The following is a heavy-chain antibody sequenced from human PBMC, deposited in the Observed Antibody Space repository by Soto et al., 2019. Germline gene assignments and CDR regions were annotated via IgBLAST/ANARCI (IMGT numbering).Heavy chain of an antibody. J-gene: IGHJ4*02. V-gene: IGHV3-73*01. Sequence: GGSLRLSCAASGFSFSGSAMHWVRQASGKGLEWVGRIRSKANSYATAYAASVKGRFTISRDDSKNTAYLQMNSLKTEDTAVYYCTRHQPDYDFWSGYYYXDYWGQGTLVTVSS. CDR3: TRHQPDYDFWSGYYYXDY. CDR1: GFSFSGSA. D-gene: IGHD3-3*01. CDR2: IRSKANSYAT.